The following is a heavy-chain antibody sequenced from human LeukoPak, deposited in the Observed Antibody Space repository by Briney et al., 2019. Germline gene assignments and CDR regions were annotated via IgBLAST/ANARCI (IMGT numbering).Heavy chain of an antibody. J-gene: IGHJ4*02. CDR3: ARTLIAAAGYYFDY. CDR2: ISYSEST. Sequence: SETLSLTCTVSGGSINSYYWSWIRQPPGKGLEWLGYISYSESTNYNPSLKSRVTISVGTSKNQFSLKLNSVTAADTAIYYCARTLIAAAGYYFDYWGQGTLVTVSS. D-gene: IGHD6-13*01. CDR1: GGSINSYY. V-gene: IGHV4-59*08.